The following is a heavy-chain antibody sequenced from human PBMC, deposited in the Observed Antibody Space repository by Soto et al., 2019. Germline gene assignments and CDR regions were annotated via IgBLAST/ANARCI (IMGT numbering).Heavy chain of an antibody. D-gene: IGHD6-13*01. V-gene: IGHV1-18*01. CDR2: INAYNGNT. CDR1: GYTFTNYA. J-gene: IGHJ4*02. CDR3: ARVIAAADEFDY. Sequence: ASVKVSCKASGYTFTNYAMHWVHQAPGQRLEWMGWINAYNGNTNYAQKLQGRVTMTPDTSTNTAYMELRNLRSDDTAVYYCARVIAAADEFDYWGQGTLVTVSS.